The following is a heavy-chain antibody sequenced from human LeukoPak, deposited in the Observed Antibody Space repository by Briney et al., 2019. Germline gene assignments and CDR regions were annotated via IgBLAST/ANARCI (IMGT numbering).Heavy chain of an antibody. V-gene: IGHV1-69*04. CDR2: IIPILDIA. D-gene: IGHD3-10*01. CDR3: AREDYGSGDY. Sequence: SVKVSCKASGGTFSSYAISWVRQAPGQGLEWMGRIIPILDIANYAQKFQGRVTITADKSTSTAYMELSSLRSEDTAVYYCAREDYGSGDYWGQGTLVTVSS. J-gene: IGHJ4*02. CDR1: GGTFSSYA.